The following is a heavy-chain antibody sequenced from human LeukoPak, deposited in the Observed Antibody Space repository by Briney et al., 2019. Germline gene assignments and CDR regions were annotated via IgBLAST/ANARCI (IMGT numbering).Heavy chain of an antibody. CDR1: GFTFSSYS. J-gene: IGHJ4*02. D-gene: IGHD3-10*01. Sequence: GGSLRLSCAASGFTFSSYSMNWVRQAPGKGLEWVSSISSSSSYIYYADSVKGRFTISRDNAKNSLYLQMKSLRAEDTAVYYCARDPGVRALDYWGQGTLVTVSS. CDR2: ISSSSSYI. V-gene: IGHV3-21*01. CDR3: ARDPGVRALDY.